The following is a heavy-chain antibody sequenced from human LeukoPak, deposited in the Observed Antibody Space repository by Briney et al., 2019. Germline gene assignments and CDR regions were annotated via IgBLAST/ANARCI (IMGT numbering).Heavy chain of an antibody. D-gene: IGHD6-19*01. CDR1: GGSISSYY. CDR3: ARLDSSGWGDWFDP. J-gene: IGHJ5*02. CDR2: IYYSGST. V-gene: IGHV4-59*08. Sequence: SETLSLTCTVSGGSISSYYWSWIRQPPGKGLEWIGYIYYSGSTNYNPSLKSRVTISVDTYKNQFSLKLSSVTAADTAVYYCARLDSSGWGDWFDPWGQGTLVTVSS.